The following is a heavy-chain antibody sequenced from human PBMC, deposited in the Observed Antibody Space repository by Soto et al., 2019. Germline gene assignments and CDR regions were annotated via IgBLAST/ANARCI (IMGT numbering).Heavy chain of an antibody. CDR2: MNPNSGDT. CDR3: ARVGGYWNDYYFDY. CDR1: GYTFSDHD. D-gene: IGHD1-1*01. V-gene: IGHV1-8*01. J-gene: IGHJ4*02. Sequence: QVRLVQSGAEVKKPGASVKVSCKASGYTFSDHDINWVRRASGQGPEWQGWMNPNSGDTGYAQNFQGRVTMTRDTSKRTAYMELSSLRSEDTAVYYCARVGGYWNDYYFDYWGQGTLVTSP.